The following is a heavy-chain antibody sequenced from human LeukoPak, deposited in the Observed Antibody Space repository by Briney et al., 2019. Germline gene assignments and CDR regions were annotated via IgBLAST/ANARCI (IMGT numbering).Heavy chain of an antibody. Sequence: GASVKVSCKASGGTFRSFAISWVRQAPGQGLEWMGGIIPIFRTANYAQKFQGRVTITADESTRPAYMELSSLRSEDTAVYYCARALRYYSDSSGYAFDYWGQGTLVTVSS. CDR2: IIPIFRTA. V-gene: IGHV1-69*13. CDR1: GGTFRSFA. D-gene: IGHD3-22*01. J-gene: IGHJ4*02. CDR3: ARALRYYSDSSGYAFDY.